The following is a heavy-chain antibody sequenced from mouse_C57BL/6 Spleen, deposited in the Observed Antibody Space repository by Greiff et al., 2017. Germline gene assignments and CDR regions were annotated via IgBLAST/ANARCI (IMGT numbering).Heavy chain of an antibody. Sequence: VQLKQSGAELVKPGASVKLSCTASGFNINDYYMHWVKQRTEQGLEWIGRIDPEDGETNYAPKFQGKATITEDTSSNTAYLQLSSLTSEDTAVYYWDREGSICDGYYRAMEDWGQGTSVTVAS. CDR1: GFNINDYY. D-gene: IGHD2-3*01. CDR2: IDPEDGET. J-gene: IGHJ4*01. CDR3: DREGSICDGYYRAMED. V-gene: IGHV14-2*01.